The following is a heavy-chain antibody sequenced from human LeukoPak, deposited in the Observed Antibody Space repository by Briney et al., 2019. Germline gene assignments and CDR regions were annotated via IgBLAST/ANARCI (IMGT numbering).Heavy chain of an antibody. CDR2: ITNSGDTI. V-gene: IGHV3-23*01. Sequence: GGSLRLSCAASGFTFSSYDFNWVRQAPGRGLEWISYITNSGDTIYYADSVKGRFTISRDNSKNTLYLQMNSLRAEDTAVYYCAKCKDLALHDYWGQGTLVTVSS. CDR3: AKCKDLALHDY. J-gene: IGHJ4*02. D-gene: IGHD3-16*01. CDR1: GFTFSSYD.